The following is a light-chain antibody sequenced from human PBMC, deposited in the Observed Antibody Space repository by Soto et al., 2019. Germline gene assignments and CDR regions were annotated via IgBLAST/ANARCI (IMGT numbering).Light chain of an antibody. CDR3: QQYDNLVWA. CDR1: QDISNY. J-gene: IGKJ1*01. Sequence: DIQMTQSPSSLSASVGDRVTITCQASQDISNYLNWYQQKPGKAPKLLIYDASNLETGVPSRFSGSGSATDFTFTISSLQPEDIATYYCQQYDNLVWAFGQGTKVDIK. CDR2: DAS. V-gene: IGKV1-33*01.